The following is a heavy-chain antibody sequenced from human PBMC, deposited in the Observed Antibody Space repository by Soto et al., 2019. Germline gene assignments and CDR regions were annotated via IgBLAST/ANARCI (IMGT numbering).Heavy chain of an antibody. CDR2: ISSDGSYK. CDR1: GFTFSSYG. CDR3: AKWNGGFDY. J-gene: IGHJ4*02. Sequence: QVQLVESGGGVVQPGRSLRLSCAASGFTFSSYGMHWVRQAPGKGLEWVAVISSDGSYKYYADSVKGRFTITRDNSKNTLYLQMNSLRAEDRAVYYCAKWNGGFDYWGQGTRVTVSS. V-gene: IGHV3-30*18. D-gene: IGHD3-16*01.